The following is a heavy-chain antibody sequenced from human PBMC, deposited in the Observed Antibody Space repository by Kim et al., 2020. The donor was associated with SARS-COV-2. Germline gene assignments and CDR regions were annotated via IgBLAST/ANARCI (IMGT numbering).Heavy chain of an antibody. CDR1: GFTFSSYS. CDR3: ARDPIYSSGWYFGDY. V-gene: IGHV3-21*01. D-gene: IGHD6-19*01. Sequence: GGSLRLSCAASGFTFSSYSMNWVRQAPGKGLEWVSSISSSSSYIYYADSVKGRFTISRDNAKNSLYLQMNSLRAEDTAVYYCARDPIYSSGWYFGDYWGQGTLVTVSS. CDR2: ISSSSSYI. J-gene: IGHJ4*02.